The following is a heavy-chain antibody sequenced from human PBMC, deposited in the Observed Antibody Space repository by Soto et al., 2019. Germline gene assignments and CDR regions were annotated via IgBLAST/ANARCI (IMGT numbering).Heavy chain of an antibody. CDR1: GGSISSYY. D-gene: IGHD2-15*01. J-gene: IGHJ4*02. CDR2: IYYSGST. CDR3: ARSRCSGGSCYTFFDY. V-gene: IGHV4-59*08. Sequence: SETLSLTCTVSGGSISSYYWSWIRQPPGKGLEWIGYIYYSGSTNYNPSLKSRVTISVDTSKNQFPLKLSSVTAADTAVYYCARSRCSGGSCYTFFDYWGQGTLVTVS.